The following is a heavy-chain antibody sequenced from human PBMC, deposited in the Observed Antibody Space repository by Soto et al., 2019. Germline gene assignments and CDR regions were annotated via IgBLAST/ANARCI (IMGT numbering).Heavy chain of an antibody. Sequence: GGSLRLSCAASGFTFSSSGMHWVRQAPGKGLEWVAVISNDGNTKYYVDSVKGRFTISRDNSKNTLYLQLNSLRLEDTAVYFWVKISSGPFYHWGKEPLVPSP. D-gene: IGHD3-10*01. CDR1: GFTFSSSG. CDR3: VKISSGPFYH. J-gene: IGHJ4*02. V-gene: IGHV3-30*18. CDR2: ISNDGNTK.